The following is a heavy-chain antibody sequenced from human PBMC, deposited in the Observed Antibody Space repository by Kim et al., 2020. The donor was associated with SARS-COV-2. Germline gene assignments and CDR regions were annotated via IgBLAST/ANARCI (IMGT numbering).Heavy chain of an antibody. CDR2: ISYDGSNK. J-gene: IGHJ6*02. Sequence: GGSLRLSCAASGFTFSSYAMHWVRQAPGKGLEWVAVISYDGSNKYYADSVKGRFTISRDNSKNTLYLQMNSLRAEDTAVYYCARSFGTAIIYYYYGMDVWGQGNTVTVSS. V-gene: IGHV3-30-3*01. CDR3: ARSFGTAIIYYYYGMDV. CDR1: GFTFSSYA. D-gene: IGHD2-21*02.